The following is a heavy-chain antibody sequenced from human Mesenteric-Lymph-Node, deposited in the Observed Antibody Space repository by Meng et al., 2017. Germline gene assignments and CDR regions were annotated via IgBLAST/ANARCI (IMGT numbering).Heavy chain of an antibody. D-gene: IGHD3-22*01. CDR1: AFTFSNYW. Sequence: GESLKISCAASAFTFSNYWMSWVRQAPGKGLEWVASIKQDGSDKHYVGSVKGRFTISRDNTKNSLFLEMNSLRAEDTAVYYCARGGHYYDTSGRDYWGQGAQVTVSS. V-gene: IGHV3-7*01. CDR2: IKQDGSDK. CDR3: ARGGHYYDTSGRDY. J-gene: IGHJ4*01.